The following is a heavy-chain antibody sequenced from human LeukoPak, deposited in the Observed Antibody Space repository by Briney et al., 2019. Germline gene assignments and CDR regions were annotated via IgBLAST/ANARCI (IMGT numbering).Heavy chain of an antibody. Sequence: GASVKVSCKASGYTFTSYGISWVRQAPGQGLEWMGWISAYNGNTNYAQKLQGRVTMTTDTSTSTAYMELRSLRSEDTVVYYCATVPTYYYDSSGYPLWDYWGQGTLVTVSS. V-gene: IGHV1-18*01. CDR1: GYTFTSYG. D-gene: IGHD3-22*01. CDR2: ISAYNGNT. CDR3: ATVPTYYYDSSGYPLWDY. J-gene: IGHJ4*02.